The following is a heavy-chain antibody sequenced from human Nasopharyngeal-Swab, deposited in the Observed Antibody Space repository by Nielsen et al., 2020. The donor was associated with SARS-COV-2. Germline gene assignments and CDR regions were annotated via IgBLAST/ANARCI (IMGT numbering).Heavy chain of an antibody. CDR2: ISGAGTST. D-gene: IGHD6-6*01. CDR3: AKGLAAARPYYFDY. V-gene: IGHV3-23*01. J-gene: IGHJ4*02. Sequence: GVLKISCAASGFPFSTSVMSWVRQAPGEGLEWVSAISGAGTSTYYADSVKGRFTISRDNSKNTLYLQLNSLRVEDTAVYYCAKGLAAARPYYFDYWGQGILVTVSS. CDR1: GFPFSTSV.